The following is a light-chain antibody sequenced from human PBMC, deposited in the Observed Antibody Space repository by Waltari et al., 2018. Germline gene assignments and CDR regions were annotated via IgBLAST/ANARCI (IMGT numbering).Light chain of an antibody. CDR3: QSYDSGLSGVV. V-gene: IGLV1-40*01. J-gene: IGLJ2*01. CDR1: SSNTGAGFV. CDR2: GNT. Sequence: QSVLTQPPSVSGAPGQRVTIPCPGSSSNTGAGFVVPWYQQLPGTAPKLLIYGNTNRPSGVPDRFSGSKSGTSASLAITGLQAEDEADYYCQSYDSGLSGVVFGGGTKLTVL.